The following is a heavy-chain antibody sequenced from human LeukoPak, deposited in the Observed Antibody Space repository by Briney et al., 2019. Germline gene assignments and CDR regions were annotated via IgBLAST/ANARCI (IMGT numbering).Heavy chain of an antibody. D-gene: IGHD6-19*01. Sequence: PSETLSLTCTVSGGSISSYYWSWIRQPPGKGLEWIGYIYYSGSTNYNPSLKSRVTISVDTSKNQFSLKLSSVTAADTAVYYCARDSSSGWYLSADYYYGTDVWGQGTTVTVSS. V-gene: IGHV4-59*01. CDR2: IYYSGST. CDR3: ARDSSSGWYLSADYYYGTDV. CDR1: GGSISSYY. J-gene: IGHJ6*02.